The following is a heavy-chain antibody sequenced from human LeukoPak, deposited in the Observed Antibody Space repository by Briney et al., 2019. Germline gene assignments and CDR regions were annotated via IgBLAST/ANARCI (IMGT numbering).Heavy chain of an antibody. V-gene: IGHV3-23*01. J-gene: IGHJ4*02. D-gene: IGHD3-22*01. CDR2: VSGSGGST. Sequence: GGSLRLSCAASGFTFSSSAMSWVRQAPGKGLEWVSAVSGSGGSTYYADSVKGRFIISRDNSKNTLFLQMNSLRAEDMAVYYCAKAGGYYDTSGAPFDYWGQGTLVTVSS. CDR3: AKAGGYYDTSGAPFDY. CDR1: GFTFSSSA.